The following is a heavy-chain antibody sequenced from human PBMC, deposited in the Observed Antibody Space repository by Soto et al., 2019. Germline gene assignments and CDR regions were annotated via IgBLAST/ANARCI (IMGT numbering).Heavy chain of an antibody. J-gene: IGHJ5*02. Sequence: SETLSLTCTVSGGSISSGGYYWSWIRQHPGKGLEWIGYIYYSGSTYYNPSLKSRVTISVDTSKNQFSLKLSSVTAADTAVYYCARGPPKVVRGVIILNWFDPWGQGTLVTVSS. CDR2: IYYSGST. V-gene: IGHV4-31*03. D-gene: IGHD3-10*01. CDR3: ARGPPKVVRGVIILNWFDP. CDR1: GGSISSGGYY.